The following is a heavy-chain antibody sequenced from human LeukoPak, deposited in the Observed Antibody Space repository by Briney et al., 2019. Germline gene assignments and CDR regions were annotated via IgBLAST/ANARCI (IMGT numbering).Heavy chain of an antibody. CDR1: GFMFSSFW. J-gene: IGHJ4*02. CDR2: IKQDGSEK. V-gene: IGHV3-7*03. Sequence: PGGSLRLSCAASGFMFSSFWMTWVRQAPGKGLEWVANIKQDGSEKYYVDSVKGRFTISRDNAQNLVYLQMNGLRTEDTAVYYCARDRAVVRGVYDYWGQGTLVTVSS. D-gene: IGHD3-10*01. CDR3: ARDRAVVRGVYDY.